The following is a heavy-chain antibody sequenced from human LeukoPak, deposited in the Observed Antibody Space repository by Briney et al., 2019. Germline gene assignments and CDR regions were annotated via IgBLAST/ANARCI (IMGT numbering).Heavy chain of an antibody. CDR2: MNPNSGNT. CDR1: GYTFTSYD. Sequence: ASVKVSCKASGYTFTSYDINWVRQATGQGLEWMGWMNPNSGNTGYAQKFQGRVTMTRNTSISTAYMELSSLRSEDTAVYYCAREDSSGYSFDYWGQGTPVTVSS. CDR3: AREDSSGYSFDY. J-gene: IGHJ4*02. V-gene: IGHV1-8*01. D-gene: IGHD3-22*01.